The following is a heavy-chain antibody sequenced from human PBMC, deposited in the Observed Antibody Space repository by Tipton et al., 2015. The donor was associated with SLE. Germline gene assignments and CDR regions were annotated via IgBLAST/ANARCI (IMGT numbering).Heavy chain of an antibody. CDR3: AKGVSSGYFYNYMDA. V-gene: IGHV3-23*03. CDR2: MSSGGSNT. Sequence: SLRLSCATSGFLFRNYAMGWVRQAPGKGLEWVSFMSSGGSNTFYTDSVKGRFTISRDNSQKTVYLQMSSLRAEDTAVYFCAKGVSSGYFYNYMDAWGKGTTVTVS. D-gene: IGHD3-22*01. CDR1: GFLFRNYA. J-gene: IGHJ6*03.